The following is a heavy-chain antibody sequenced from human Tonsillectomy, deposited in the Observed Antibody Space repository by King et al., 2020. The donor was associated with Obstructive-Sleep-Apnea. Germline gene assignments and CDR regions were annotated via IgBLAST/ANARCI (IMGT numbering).Heavy chain of an antibody. D-gene: IGHD3-16*01. V-gene: IGHV3-43D*03. CDR2: ITWDGSNT. CDR1: GFTFDDYG. Sequence: VQLVESGGDVVQPGGSLRLSCAASGFTFDDYGMHWVRQAPGKGLEWVSVITWDGSNTYYAYSVKGRFTISRDNSKNSLYLQMNSLRAEDTAWYYCAKAPSLLGIQEAIDIWGQGTMVTVSS. CDR3: AKAPSLLGIQEAIDI. J-gene: IGHJ3*02.